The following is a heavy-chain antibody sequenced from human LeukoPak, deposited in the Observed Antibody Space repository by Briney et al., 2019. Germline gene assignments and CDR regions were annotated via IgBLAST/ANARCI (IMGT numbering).Heavy chain of an antibody. Sequence: GGSLRLSCAASGFTFSSYWMHWVRQAPGKGLVWVSRINSDGGSTSYADSVRGRFTISRDNAKNTLYLQMNSLRAEDTAVYYCARDYDRYYMDVWGKGTPVTVSS. CDR3: ARDYDRYYMDV. J-gene: IGHJ6*03. CDR2: INSDGGST. D-gene: IGHD3-3*01. CDR1: GFTFSSYW. V-gene: IGHV3-74*01.